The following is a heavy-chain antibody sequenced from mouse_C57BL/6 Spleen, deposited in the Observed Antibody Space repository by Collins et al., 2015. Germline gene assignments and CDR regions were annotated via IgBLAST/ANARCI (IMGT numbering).Heavy chain of an antibody. CDR3: ARGIYDGYAGYFDY. J-gene: IGHJ2*01. CDR1: GYSITSGYD. CDR2: ISYSGST. Sequence: DVQLQESGPGMVKPSQSLSLTCTVTGYSITSGYDWHWIRHFPGNKLEWMGYISYSGSTNYNPSLKSRISITHDTSKNHFFLKLNSVTTEDTATYYCARGIYDGYAGYFDYWGQGTTLTVSS. V-gene: IGHV3-1*01. D-gene: IGHD2-3*01.